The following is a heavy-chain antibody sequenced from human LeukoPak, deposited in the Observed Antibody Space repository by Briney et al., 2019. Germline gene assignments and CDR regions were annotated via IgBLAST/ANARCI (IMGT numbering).Heavy chain of an antibody. D-gene: IGHD3-22*01. CDR1: GGSISSYY. Sequence: SETLSLTCTVSGGSISSYYWSWIRQPPGKGLEWIGYIYYSGSTNYNPSLKSRVTISVDTSKNQFSLKLSSVTAADTAVYYCARVWYYGSSGHFDYWGQGTLVTVSS. CDR2: IYYSGST. J-gene: IGHJ4*02. V-gene: IGHV4-59*01. CDR3: ARVWYYGSSGHFDY.